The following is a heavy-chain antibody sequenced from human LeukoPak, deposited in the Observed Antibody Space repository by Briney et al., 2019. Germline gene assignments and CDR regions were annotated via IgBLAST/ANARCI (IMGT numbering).Heavy chain of an antibody. Sequence: ASVKASCKASGYTFTSYGISWVRQAPGQGLEWMGWISAYNGNTNYAQKLQGRVTMTTDTSTSTAYMELRSLRSGDTAVYYCARDSSENTYYYDSSGYAEFDYWGQGTLVTVSS. D-gene: IGHD3-22*01. J-gene: IGHJ4*02. V-gene: IGHV1-18*01. CDR1: GYTFTSYG. CDR2: ISAYNGNT. CDR3: ARDSSENTYYYDSSGYAEFDY.